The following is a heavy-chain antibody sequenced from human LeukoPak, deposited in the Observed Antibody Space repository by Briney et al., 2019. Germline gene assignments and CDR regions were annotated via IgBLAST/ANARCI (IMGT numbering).Heavy chain of an antibody. Sequence: GGSLRLSCAASGFTFSSYSMNWVRQAPGKGLEWVANIKQDGSEKYYVDSVKGRFTISRDNAKNSLYLQMNSLRAEDTAVYYCARARPLDYWGQGTLVTVSS. CDR2: IKQDGSEK. CDR3: ARARPLDY. J-gene: IGHJ4*02. V-gene: IGHV3-7*01. CDR1: GFTFSSYS.